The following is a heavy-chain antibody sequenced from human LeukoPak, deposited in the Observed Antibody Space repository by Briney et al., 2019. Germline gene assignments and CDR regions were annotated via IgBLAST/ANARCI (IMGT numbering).Heavy chain of an antibody. V-gene: IGHV3-30*02. CDR1: GFTFSSYG. D-gene: IGHD5-12*01. CDR3: AKDDTYSGYAAGGAFDI. J-gene: IGHJ3*02. Sequence: GGSLRLSCAASGFTFSSYGMHWVRQAPGKGLEWVAVIRYDGSNKYYADSVKGRFTISRDNSKNTLYLQMNSLRAEDTAVYYCAKDDTYSGYAAGGAFDIWGQGTMVTVSS. CDR2: IRYDGSNK.